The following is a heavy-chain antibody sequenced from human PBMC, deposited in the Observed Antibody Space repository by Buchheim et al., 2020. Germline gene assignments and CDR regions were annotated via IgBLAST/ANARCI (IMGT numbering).Heavy chain of an antibody. CDR2: TYYASEWPS. CDR3: ARQRDQFDP. CDR1: GDSVSSNSTS. J-gene: IGHJ5*02. V-gene: IGHV6-1*01. Sequence: QVKLQQSGPGLLKPSQTLSLTCAISGDSVSSNSTSWNWIRQSPSRGLEWLARTYYASEWPSYSAALVKSRITVNTDTSKNQFSLQLNSVTPEDTAVYYCARQRDQFDPWGQGT.